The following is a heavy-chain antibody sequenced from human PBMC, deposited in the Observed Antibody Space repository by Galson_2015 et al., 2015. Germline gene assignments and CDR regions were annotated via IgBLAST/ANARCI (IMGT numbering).Heavy chain of an antibody. CDR3: AKDMEPSTGIGGGMDV. D-gene: IGHD1-1*01. Sequence: SLRLSCAASGFTFDDYAMHWVRQAPGKGLEWVSGISWNSGSIGYADSVKGRFTISRDNAKNSLYLQMNSLRAEDTALYYCAKDMEPSTGIGGGMDVWGQGTTVTVSS. CDR1: GFTFDDYA. CDR2: ISWNSGSI. V-gene: IGHV3-9*01. J-gene: IGHJ6*02.